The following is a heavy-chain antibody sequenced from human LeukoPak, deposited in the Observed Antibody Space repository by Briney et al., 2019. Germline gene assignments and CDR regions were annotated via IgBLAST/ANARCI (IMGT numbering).Heavy chain of an antibody. Sequence: ASVKVSCKASGYTFTGYYMHWVRQAPGQGLEWMGWINTNTGNPTYAQGFTGRFVFSLDTSVSTAYPQISSLKAEDTAVYYCARSPVLNYYYYYMDVWGKGTTVTVSS. CDR2: INTNTGNP. J-gene: IGHJ6*03. V-gene: IGHV7-4-1*02. CDR3: ARSPVLNYYYYYMDV. CDR1: GYTFTGYY.